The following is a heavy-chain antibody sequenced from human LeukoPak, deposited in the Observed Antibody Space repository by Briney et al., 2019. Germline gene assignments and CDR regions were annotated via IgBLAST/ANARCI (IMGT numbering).Heavy chain of an antibody. CDR1: GLTFSSSI. CDR2: FSGASGNT. J-gene: IGHJ4*02. D-gene: IGHD6-13*01. CDR3: ARRAAGGLYYFDY. Sequence: TGGSLRLSCAASGLTFSSSIMSWVRQAPGKGLEWISTFSGASGNTYYAASVSGRFTISRDNSKNTLFLQMSSLRAEDTAVYYCARRAAGGLYYFDYWGQGILVTVSS. V-gene: IGHV3-23*01.